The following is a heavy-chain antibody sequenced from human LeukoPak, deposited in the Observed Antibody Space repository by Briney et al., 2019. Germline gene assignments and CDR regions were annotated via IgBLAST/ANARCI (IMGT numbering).Heavy chain of an antibody. J-gene: IGHJ4*02. D-gene: IGHD3-10*01. Sequence: SETLSLTCAVSGYSISSGYYWGWIRQPPGKGLEWIGSIYHSGSTYYNPSLKSRVTISVDTSENQLSLKLSSVTAADTAVYYCARHSMVRGVIRSGLTQFDYWGQGTLVTVSS. CDR3: ARHSMVRGVIRSGLTQFDY. V-gene: IGHV4-38-2*01. CDR1: GYSISSGYY. CDR2: IYHSGST.